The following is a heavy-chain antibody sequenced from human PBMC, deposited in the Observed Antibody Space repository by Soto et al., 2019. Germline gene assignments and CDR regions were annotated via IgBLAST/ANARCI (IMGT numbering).Heavy chain of an antibody. CDR3: ARDGERNGQLWSGWAD. CDR2: IIPIFGTA. Sequence: QVQLVQSGAEVKKPGSSVKVSCTASGGTFSSYAISWVRQAPGQGLEWMGGIIPIFGTANYAQKFQGRVTITADESTSTAYMELSSLRSEDTAVYYCARDGERNGQLWSGWADWGQGTLVTVSS. V-gene: IGHV1-69*01. CDR1: GGTFSSYA. D-gene: IGHD5-18*01. J-gene: IGHJ4*02.